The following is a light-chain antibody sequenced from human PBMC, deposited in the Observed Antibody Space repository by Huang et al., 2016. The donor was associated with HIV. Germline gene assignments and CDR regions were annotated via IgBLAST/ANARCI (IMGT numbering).Light chain of an antibody. CDR1: QDIGND. CDR2: TAS. CDR3: LQDYTYPWT. V-gene: IGKV1-6*01. Sequence: AIQMTQSPASLSASVGDRVTITCRASQDIGNDLGWYQQRLGKAPQLLVSTASHLQSGVPSRFTGSGSGTHFTLTISGLQPEDFATYYCLQDYTYPWTFGQGTKVEI. J-gene: IGKJ1*01.